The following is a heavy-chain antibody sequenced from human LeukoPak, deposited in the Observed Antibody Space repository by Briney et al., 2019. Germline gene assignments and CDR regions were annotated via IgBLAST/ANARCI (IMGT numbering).Heavy chain of an antibody. CDR2: INHSGST. CDR1: GVSFSGYY. V-gene: IGHV4-34*01. J-gene: IGHJ5*02. CDR3: ARGRFRRVNWFDP. D-gene: IGHD3-10*01. Sequence: SETLSLTCAVYGVSFSGYYWSWIRQPPGKGLEWIGEINHSGSTNYNPSLKSRVTISVDTSKNQFSLKLSSVTAADTAVYYCARGRFRRVNWFDPWGQGTLVTVSS.